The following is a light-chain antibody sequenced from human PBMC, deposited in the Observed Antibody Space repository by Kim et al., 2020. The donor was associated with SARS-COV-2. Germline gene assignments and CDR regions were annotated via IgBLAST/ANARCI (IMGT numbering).Light chain of an antibody. CDR1: ILRNYY. CDR3: NSRDSSGNHLV. Sequence: SSELTQDPPVSVALGQTVRITCQGDILRNYYATWYQQKPGQAPVLVIYGKDNRPSGIPDRFSGSSSGNTASLTITGTQAEDEADYYCNSRDSSGNHLVFGGGTK. J-gene: IGLJ2*01. CDR2: GKD. V-gene: IGLV3-19*01.